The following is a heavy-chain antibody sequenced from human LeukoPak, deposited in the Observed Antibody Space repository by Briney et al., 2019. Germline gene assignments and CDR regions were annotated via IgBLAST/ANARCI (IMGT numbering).Heavy chain of an antibody. CDR2: IQFDGSDN. CDR3: AKDAGYSYGPYYYYYMDV. J-gene: IGHJ6*03. D-gene: IGHD5-18*01. V-gene: IGHV3-30*02. Sequence: GGSLRLSCAASGFTFSSYNMHWVRQAPGKGLEWVAYIQFDGSDNSYADSVKGRFTISRDNSKNTVYLQMNSLRTEDTALYYCAKDAGYSYGPYYYYYMDVWGKGTTVTVSS. CDR1: GFTFSSYN.